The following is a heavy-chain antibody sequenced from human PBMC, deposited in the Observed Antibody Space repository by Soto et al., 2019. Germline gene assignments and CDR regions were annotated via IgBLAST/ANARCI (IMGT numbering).Heavy chain of an antibody. Sequence: ASLKVSCKASGYTFTGYYMHWVRQAPGQGLEWMGWINPNSGGTNYAQKFQGWVTMTRDTSISTAYMELSRLRSDDTAVYYCARGRVSIAVAGTGNDYYYGMDVWGQGTTVTVSS. CDR2: INPNSGGT. CDR1: GYTFTGYY. D-gene: IGHD6-19*01. V-gene: IGHV1-2*04. J-gene: IGHJ6*02. CDR3: ARGRVSIAVAGTGNDYYYGMDV.